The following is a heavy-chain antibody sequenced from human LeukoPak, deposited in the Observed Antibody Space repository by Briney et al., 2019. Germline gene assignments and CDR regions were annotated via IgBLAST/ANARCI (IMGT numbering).Heavy chain of an antibody. CDR2: INAGNGNT. CDR1: GYTFTSYA. J-gene: IGHJ4*02. D-gene: IGHD3-22*01. Sequence: ASVMVSCKASGYTFTSYAMHWVRQAPGQRLEWMGWINAGNGNTKYSQKFQGRVTITRDTSASTAYTELSSLRSEDTAVYYCARDPHPVRYYDSSGYFDYWGQGTLVTVSS. CDR3: ARDPHPVRYYDSSGYFDY. V-gene: IGHV1-3*01.